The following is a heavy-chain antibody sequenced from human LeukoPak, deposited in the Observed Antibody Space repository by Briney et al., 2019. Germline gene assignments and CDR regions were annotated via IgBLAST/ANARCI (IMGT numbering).Heavy chain of an antibody. CDR1: GGSISSGDYY. D-gene: IGHD3-3*01. CDR2: IYYSGST. Sequence: SETLSLTCTFSGGSISSGDYYWSWIRQPPGKGLEWIGYIYYSGSTYYNPSLKSRVTISVDTSKNQFSLKLSSVTAADTAVYYCDRAEWLSVSVDYWGQGTLVTVSS. J-gene: IGHJ4*02. V-gene: IGHV4-30-4*01. CDR3: DRAEWLSVSVDY.